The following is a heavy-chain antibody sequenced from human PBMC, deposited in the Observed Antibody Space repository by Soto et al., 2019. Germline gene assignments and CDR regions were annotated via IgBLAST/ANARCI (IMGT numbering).Heavy chain of an antibody. V-gene: IGHV4-39*01. CDR1: GGSISSSSYY. D-gene: IGHD3-9*01. CDR2: IYYSGST. Sequence: QLQLQESGPGLVKPSETLSLTCTVSGGSISSSSYYWGWIRQPPGKGLEWIGSIYYSGSTYYNPSIKSRVTISVDTSKNQFSLKLSSVTAADTAVYYCARGAPYYDILTGRGMVDYWGQGTLVTVSS. J-gene: IGHJ4*02. CDR3: ARGAPYYDILTGRGMVDY.